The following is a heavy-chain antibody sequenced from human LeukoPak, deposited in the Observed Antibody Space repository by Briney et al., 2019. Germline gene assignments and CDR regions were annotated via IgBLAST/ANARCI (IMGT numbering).Heavy chain of an antibody. CDR3: AREAVAGYFDY. V-gene: IGHV3-30*04. CDR1: GFTFSSYA. J-gene: IGHJ4*02. CDR2: ISYDGSNK. Sequence: GGSLRLSCAASGFTFSSYAMHWVRQAPGKGLEWWAVISYDGSNKYYADSVKGRFTISRDNSKNTLYLQMNSLRAEDTAVYYCAREAVAGYFDYWGQGTLVTVSS. D-gene: IGHD6-19*01.